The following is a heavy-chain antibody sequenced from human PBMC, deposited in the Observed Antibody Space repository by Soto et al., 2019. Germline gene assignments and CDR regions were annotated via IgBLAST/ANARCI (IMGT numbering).Heavy chain of an antibody. D-gene: IGHD2-8*01. CDR2: ISGGAGST. CDR1: GFTFSDYA. Sequence: GGSLRLSCAASGFTFSDYAMSWVRQSPGKGLEWVSVISGGAGSTSYADSVRGRFTISRDNSKNTLYLQMNSLRAEDTGIYNCAKEGCTTSKCYINKWGQGTLVPVFS. V-gene: IGHV3-23*01. J-gene: IGHJ4*02. CDR3: AKEGCTTSKCYINK.